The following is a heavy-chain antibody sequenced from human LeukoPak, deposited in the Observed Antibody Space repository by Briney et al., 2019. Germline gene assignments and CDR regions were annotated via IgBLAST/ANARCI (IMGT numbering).Heavy chain of an antibody. CDR3: ARDSADYYYYGMDV. Sequence: SETLSLTCAVYGGSFSGYYWSWIRQPPGKGLEWIGEINHSGGTNYNPSLKSRVTISVDTSKNQFSLKLSSVTAADTAVYYCARDSADYYYYGMDVWGQGTTVTVSS. J-gene: IGHJ6*02. CDR2: INHSGGT. CDR1: GGSFSGYY. D-gene: IGHD1-26*01. V-gene: IGHV4-34*01.